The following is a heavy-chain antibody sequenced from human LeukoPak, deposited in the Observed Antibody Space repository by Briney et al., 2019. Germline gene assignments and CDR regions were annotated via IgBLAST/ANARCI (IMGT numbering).Heavy chain of an antibody. Sequence: SETLSLTCAVYGGSFSGYYWSWIRQPPGKGLEWIGEINHSGSTNYNPSLKSRVTISVDTSKNQFSLKLSSVTAADTAVYYCARASREAAAGINWFDPWGQGTLVTVSS. V-gene: IGHV4-34*01. CDR1: GGSFSGYY. CDR2: INHSGST. D-gene: IGHD6-13*01. CDR3: ARASREAAAGINWFDP. J-gene: IGHJ5*02.